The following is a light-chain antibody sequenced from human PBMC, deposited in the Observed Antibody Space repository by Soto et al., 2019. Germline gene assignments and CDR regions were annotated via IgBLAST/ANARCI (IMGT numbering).Light chain of an antibody. Sequence: DIVMTQSPDSLAVSLGERATINCKSSQNLLYDSNNKYRLAWYQHKPGHPPKLLIYWASTRESGVPDRFSGSGSGTDFTLTISSLQAEDVAIYYCQEYLSTVLPFGGGTKVEI. CDR2: WAS. J-gene: IGKJ4*01. CDR3: QEYLSTVLP. CDR1: QNLLYDSNNKYR. V-gene: IGKV4-1*01.